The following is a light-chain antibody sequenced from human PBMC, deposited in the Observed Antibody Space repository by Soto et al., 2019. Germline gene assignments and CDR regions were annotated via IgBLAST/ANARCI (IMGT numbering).Light chain of an antibody. CDR1: QSVSSN. V-gene: IGKV3-15*01. CDR3: QQYDNWPWT. CDR2: GAS. J-gene: IGKJ1*01. Sequence: EIVLPQSPATLSSFPGDRVTLSCRASQSVSSNLAWYQQKPGQAPRLLIYGASRRATGFPARFSGSGSGTDFTLTISSLQSEDFAVYYCQQYDNWPWTFGQGTKVDI.